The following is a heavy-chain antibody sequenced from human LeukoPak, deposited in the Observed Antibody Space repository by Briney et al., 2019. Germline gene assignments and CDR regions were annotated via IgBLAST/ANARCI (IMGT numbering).Heavy chain of an antibody. Sequence: ASVKVSCKASGYTFTGYYMHWVRQAPGQGLEWMGWISAYNGNTNYAQKLQGRVTMTTDTSTSTAYMELRSLRSDDTAVYYCARMKAQYYYYYYGMDVWGQGTTVTVSS. CDR1: GYTFTGYY. CDR3: ARMKAQYYYYYYGMDV. J-gene: IGHJ6*02. V-gene: IGHV1-18*04. CDR2: ISAYNGNT.